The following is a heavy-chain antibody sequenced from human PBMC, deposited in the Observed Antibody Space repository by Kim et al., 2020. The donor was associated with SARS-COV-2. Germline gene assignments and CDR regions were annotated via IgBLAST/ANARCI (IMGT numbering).Heavy chain of an antibody. CDR3: TTDGRLGMATIDDDAFDI. J-gene: IGHJ3*02. V-gene: IGHV3-15*01. Sequence: VKGRFTISRDDYKNTMYLQMNSLKTEDPAVYYCTTDGRLGMATIDDDAFDIWGQGTMVTVSS. D-gene: IGHD5-12*01.